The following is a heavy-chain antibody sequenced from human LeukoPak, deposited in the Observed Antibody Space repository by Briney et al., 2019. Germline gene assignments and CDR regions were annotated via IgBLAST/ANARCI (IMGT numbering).Heavy chain of an antibody. Sequence: GGSLRLSCAASGFTFSSYGMHWVRQAPGKGLEWVAVIWYDGSNKYYADSVKGRFTISRDNSKNTLYLQMNSLRAEDKAVYYCAKDLRDDYGDYDAFDIWGQGTMVTVSS. CDR1: GFTFSSYG. D-gene: IGHD4-17*01. J-gene: IGHJ3*02. CDR2: IWYDGSNK. CDR3: AKDLRDDYGDYDAFDI. V-gene: IGHV3-33*06.